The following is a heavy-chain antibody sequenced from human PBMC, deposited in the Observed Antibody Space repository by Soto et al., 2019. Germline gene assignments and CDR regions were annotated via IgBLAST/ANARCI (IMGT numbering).Heavy chain of an antibody. Sequence: EVQLVESGGGLVEPGGSLRLSCAASGFSFTDAWMGWVRQAPGKGLEWVGGIKSRTHGGAADFPAPVKGSFSIPRDDSKSLLYLQMSSLQTEHTAVYHCTSDVGHMSLPLFSSWGQGTLVTVSS. CDR3: TSDVGHMSLPLFSS. J-gene: IGHJ5*02. CDR2: IKSRTHGGAA. CDR1: GFSFTDAW. V-gene: IGHV3-15*01. D-gene: IGHD1-26*01.